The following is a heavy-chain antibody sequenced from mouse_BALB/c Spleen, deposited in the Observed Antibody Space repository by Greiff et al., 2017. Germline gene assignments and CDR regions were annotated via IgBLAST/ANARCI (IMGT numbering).Heavy chain of an antibody. V-gene: IGHV1S126*01. D-gene: IGHD6-1*01. CDR1: GYTFTSYW. CDR2: IYPSDSYT. Sequence: VKLQESGTVLARPGASVKMSCKASGYTFTSYWINWVKQRPGQGLEWIGNIYPSDSYTNYNQKFKDKATLTVDKSSSTAYMQLSSPTSEDSAVYYCTRGRQYFDVWGAGTTVTVSS. J-gene: IGHJ1*01. CDR3: TRGRQYFDV.